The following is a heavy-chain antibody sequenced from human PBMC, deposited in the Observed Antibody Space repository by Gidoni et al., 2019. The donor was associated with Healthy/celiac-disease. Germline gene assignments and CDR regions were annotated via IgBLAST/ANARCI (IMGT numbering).Heavy chain of an antibody. Sequence: QVQLQESGPGLVKPSQTLSLTCTVSGCSITSGGYSWSWIRQHPGKGLEWIGYIYYSGSTYYNPSLKSRVTISVDTSKNQFSLKLSSVTAADTAVYYCAGLIVGATNGGYNWFDPWGQGTLVTVSS. V-gene: IGHV4-31*03. CDR3: AGLIVGATNGGYNWFDP. D-gene: IGHD1-26*01. CDR2: IYYSGST. J-gene: IGHJ5*02. CDR1: GCSITSGGYS.